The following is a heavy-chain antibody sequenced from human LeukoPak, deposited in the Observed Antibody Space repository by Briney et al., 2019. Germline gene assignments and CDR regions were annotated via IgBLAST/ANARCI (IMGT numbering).Heavy chain of an antibody. Sequence: GGSLRLSCAAPGFIFSNYAMNWVRQAPGKGLEWISYISTSSSTIYYADSVKGRFTISRDNAKNSLYLQMNSLTEEDTAVYYCARGETAVTSYLHFRGQGTLVTVSS. CDR1: GFIFSNYA. CDR3: ARGETAVTSYLHF. V-gene: IGHV3-48*02. CDR2: ISTSSSTI. J-gene: IGHJ4*02. D-gene: IGHD2-21*02.